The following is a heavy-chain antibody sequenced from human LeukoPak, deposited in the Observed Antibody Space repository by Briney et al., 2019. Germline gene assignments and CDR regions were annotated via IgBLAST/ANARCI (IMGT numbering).Heavy chain of an antibody. CDR3: ARTYSSSSSPHDAFDI. Sequence: GRSLRLSCAASGFTFSTFSMYWVRQAPGKGLEWVALISHSGSEKYYADSVEGRFTISRDNSWNTLYLQMNSLRAEDTAVHYCARTYSSSSSPHDAFDIWGQGTMVTVSS. CDR1: GFTFSTFS. CDR2: ISHSGSEK. J-gene: IGHJ3*02. D-gene: IGHD6-6*01. V-gene: IGHV3-30-3*01.